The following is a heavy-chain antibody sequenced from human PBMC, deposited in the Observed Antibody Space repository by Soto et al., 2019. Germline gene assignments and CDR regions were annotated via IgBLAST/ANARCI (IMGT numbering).Heavy chain of an antibody. D-gene: IGHD3-3*01. CDR1: GFDFSSYS. V-gene: IGHV3-21*06. CDR2: ISGASSYV. CDR3: ARVFRFSVYPRWMDV. Sequence: EVQLVESGGGLVKPGASLRLSCVASGFDFSSYSMNWVRQAPGKGLEWVSCISGASSYVYYADSVLGRFTISRDNAKNSLFLQINNLRAEDTAVYYCARVFRFSVYPRWMDVWGQGTTVTVSS. J-gene: IGHJ6*02.